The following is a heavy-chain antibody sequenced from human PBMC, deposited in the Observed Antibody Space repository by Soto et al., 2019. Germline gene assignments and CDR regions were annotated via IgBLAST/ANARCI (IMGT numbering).Heavy chain of an antibody. D-gene: IGHD4-17*01. Sequence: EVQLLESGGGLVQPGGSLRLSCAASGFTFSSYAMSWVRQAPGKGLEWVSAISGSGGSTYYADSVKGRFTISRDNSKNTLYLQMNSMIAEDTAVYYCAKGPFYGDYFDYWGQGTLVTVSS. CDR3: AKGPFYGDYFDY. CDR1: GFTFSSYA. V-gene: IGHV3-23*01. CDR2: ISGSGGST. J-gene: IGHJ4*02.